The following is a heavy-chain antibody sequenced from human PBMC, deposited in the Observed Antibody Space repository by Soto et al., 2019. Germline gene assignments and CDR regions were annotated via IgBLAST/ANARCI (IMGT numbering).Heavy chain of an antibody. V-gene: IGHV4-59*01. J-gene: IGHJ5*02. D-gene: IGHD3-9*01. CDR3: ASRPNYYDILTGSWFDP. CDR1: GGSISSYY. Sequence: PSETLSLTCTVSGGSISSYYWSWIRQPPGKGLEWIGYIYYSGSTNYNPSLKSRVTISVDTSKNQFSLKLSSVTAADTAVYYCASRPNYYDILTGSWFDPWGQGTLVTVSS. CDR2: IYYSGST.